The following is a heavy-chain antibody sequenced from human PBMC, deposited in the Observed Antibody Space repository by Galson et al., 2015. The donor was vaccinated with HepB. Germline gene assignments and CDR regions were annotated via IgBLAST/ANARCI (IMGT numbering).Heavy chain of an antibody. CDR3: ARDPAGPYSGSYFDY. CDR1: GFTFSSYA. CDR2: ISYDGSNK. D-gene: IGHD1-26*01. Sequence: SLRLSCAASGFTFSSYAMHWVRQAPGKGLEWVAVISYDGSNKYYADSVKGRFTISRDNSKNTLYLQMNSLRAEDTAVYYCARDPAGPYSGSYFDYWGQGTLVTVSS. V-gene: IGHV3-30*04. J-gene: IGHJ4*02.